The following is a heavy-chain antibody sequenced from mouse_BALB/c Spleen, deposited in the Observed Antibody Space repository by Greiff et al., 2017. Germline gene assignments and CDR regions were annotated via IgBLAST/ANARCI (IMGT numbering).Heavy chain of an antibody. J-gene: IGHJ1*01. D-gene: IGHD1-1*01. Sequence: EVKLMESGGGLVKPGGSLKLSCAASGFTFSDYYMYWVRQTPEKRLEWVATISDGGSYTYYPDSVKGRFTISRDNAKNNLYLQMSSLKSEDTAMYYCARDYYGYWYFDVWGAGTTVTVSS. V-gene: IGHV5-4*02. CDR3: ARDYYGYWYFDV. CDR2: ISDGGSYT. CDR1: GFTFSDYY.